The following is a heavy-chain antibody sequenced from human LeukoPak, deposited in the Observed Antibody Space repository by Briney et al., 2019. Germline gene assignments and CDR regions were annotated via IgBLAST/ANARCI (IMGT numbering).Heavy chain of an antibody. V-gene: IGHV3-23*01. CDR2: IRGSGGST. CDR3: AKRYDFWSGSYPSYFDY. CDR1: GFTVSSYA. D-gene: IGHD3-3*01. J-gene: IGHJ4*02. Sequence: GGSLRLSCAASGFTVSSYAMSWVRQAPGKGLEWVSAIRGSGGSTYYADSVKGRLTMSRDNSKNTLYLQMNSLRAEDTAVYYCAKRYDFWSGSYPSYFDYWGQGNLVTVSS.